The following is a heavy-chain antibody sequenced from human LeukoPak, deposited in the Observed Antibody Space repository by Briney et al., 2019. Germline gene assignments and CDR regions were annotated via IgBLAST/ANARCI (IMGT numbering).Heavy chain of an antibody. CDR3: ARTGVALNRNNWFDP. CDR1: GGSISSSSYY. J-gene: IGHJ5*02. CDR2: IYYSGST. Sequence: SETLSLTCTVSGGSISSSSYYWGWIRQPPGKGLEWIGSIYYSGSTYYNPSLKSRVTISVDTSKNQFSLKLSSVTAADTAVYYCARTGVALNRNNWFDPWGQGTLVTVSS. V-gene: IGHV4-39*07. D-gene: IGHD5-12*01.